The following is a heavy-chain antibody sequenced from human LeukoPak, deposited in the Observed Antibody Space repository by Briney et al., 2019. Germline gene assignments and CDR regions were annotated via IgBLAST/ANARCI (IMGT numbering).Heavy chain of an antibody. Sequence: GGSLRLSCAASGFTFSSYWMSWVRQAPGKGLEWVANIKQDGSEKYYVDSVKGRFTISRDNAKNSLYLQMNSLRAEATAVYYCARGFGELNSYYYMDVWGKGTTVTVSS. D-gene: IGHD3-10*01. CDR2: IKQDGSEK. CDR1: GFTFSSYW. J-gene: IGHJ6*03. CDR3: ARGFGELNSYYYMDV. V-gene: IGHV3-7*01.